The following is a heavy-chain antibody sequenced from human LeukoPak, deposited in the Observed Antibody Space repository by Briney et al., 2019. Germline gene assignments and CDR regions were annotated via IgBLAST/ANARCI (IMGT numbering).Heavy chain of an antibody. J-gene: IGHJ4*02. Sequence: GASVKVSCKASGYTFTSYGISGVRQAPGQGLEWMGWISAYNGNTNYAQKLQGRVTMTTDTSTSTAYMELRSLRSDDTAVYYCARDIKDIVVVPAAIWEGGFDYWGQGTLVTVSS. CDR1: GYTFTSYG. CDR3: ARDIKDIVVVPAAIWEGGFDY. CDR2: ISAYNGNT. D-gene: IGHD2-2*02. V-gene: IGHV1-18*01.